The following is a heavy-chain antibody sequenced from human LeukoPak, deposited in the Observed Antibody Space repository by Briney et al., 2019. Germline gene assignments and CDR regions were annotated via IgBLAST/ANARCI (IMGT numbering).Heavy chain of an antibody. D-gene: IGHD1-26*01. CDR2: INPTGGST. J-gene: IGHJ5*02. CDR1: GYTFTSYY. CDR3: ARDNSVGDNAWWFDP. Sequence: ASVKVSCKASGYTFTSYYMHWVRQGPGQGLEWMGLINPTGGSTGYAQKFQGRVTMTGDMSTSTDYMELSSLRSEDTAIYYCARDNSVGDNAWWFDPWGQGTLVTVSS. V-gene: IGHV1-46*01.